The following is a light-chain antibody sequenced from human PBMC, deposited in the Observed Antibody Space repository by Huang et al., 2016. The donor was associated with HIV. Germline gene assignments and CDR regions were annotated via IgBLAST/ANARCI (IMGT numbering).Light chain of an antibody. Sequence: IQMTQSPSAMSASVGDRVTITCRARQGISNYLAWFQQKPGKVPKILIYAASSLQSGVPSRFSGSGSGTEFTLTISSLQPEDFATYYCLQHNNYPRTFGQGTKVEIK. CDR2: AAS. V-gene: IGKV1D-17*01. CDR3: LQHNNYPRT. J-gene: IGKJ1*01. CDR1: QGISNY.